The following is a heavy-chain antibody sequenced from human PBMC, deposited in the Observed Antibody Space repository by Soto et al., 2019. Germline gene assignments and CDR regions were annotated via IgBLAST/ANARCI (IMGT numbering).Heavy chain of an antibody. J-gene: IGHJ4*02. CDR2: VWFDGSKT. CDR3: ARDSDGDCSGSSCYHYFDN. V-gene: IGHV3-33*01. CDR1: GFTFSSYG. D-gene: IGHD2-15*01. Sequence: PGGSLRLSCAASGFTFSSYGMHWVRQAPGKGLEWMAVVWFDGSKTHVADSVRGRFTISRDNSKHMVYLQMYSLRAEDTAVYYCARDSDGDCSGSSCYHYFDNWGQGTPVTVSS.